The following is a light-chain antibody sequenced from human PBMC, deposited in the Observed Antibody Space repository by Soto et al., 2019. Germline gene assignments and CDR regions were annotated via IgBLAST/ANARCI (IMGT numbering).Light chain of an antibody. CDR3: QQYNSYSPWT. CDR2: KAS. V-gene: IGKV1-5*03. J-gene: IGKJ1*01. CDR1: QSIDNR. Sequence: EIQMTQSHSTLSASLGDRATVSCRASQSIDNRLAWYQQKPGKAPKLLIYKASTLESGVPSRFSGSGSGTDFTLTISSLQPDDFATYYCQQYNSYSPWTFGQGTKV.